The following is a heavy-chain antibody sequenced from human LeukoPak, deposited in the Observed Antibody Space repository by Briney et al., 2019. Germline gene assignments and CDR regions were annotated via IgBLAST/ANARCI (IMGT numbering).Heavy chain of an antibody. V-gene: IGHV3-23*01. J-gene: IGHJ4*02. CDR1: VITLHQFG. CDR3: AILSNADSRLIDY. D-gene: IGHD2-8*01. CDR2: IRNGGDLK. Sequence: GGAHRLFRGASVITLHQFGIRGVPQAPTKGREGVSSIRNGGDLKIYTDTRRGRFTLSRDNSKNTLYLQMDSLRAEDTPVYYCAILSNADSRLIDYWGQGTLVTVSS.